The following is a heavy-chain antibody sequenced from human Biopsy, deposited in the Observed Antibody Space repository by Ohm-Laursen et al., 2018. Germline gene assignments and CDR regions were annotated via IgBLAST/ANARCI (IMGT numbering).Heavy chain of an antibody. CDR1: GFTFGDAW. CDR3: STGGGDFYYNGIDV. Sequence: ETLSLTCAASGFTFGDAWMSWIRQAPGKGLEWVGRIKSKFDGETTDYAAPVKGRFIISRDDSKSTLFLQMNSLKVEDTGVYFCSTGGGDFYYNGIDVWGRGTTVTVSS. CDR2: IKSKFDGETT. J-gene: IGHJ6*02. V-gene: IGHV3-15*01. D-gene: IGHD3-16*01.